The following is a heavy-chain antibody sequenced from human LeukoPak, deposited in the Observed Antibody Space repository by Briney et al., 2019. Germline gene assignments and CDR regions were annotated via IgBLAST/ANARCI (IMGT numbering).Heavy chain of an antibody. V-gene: IGHV3-30*03. D-gene: IGHD6-19*01. CDR2: ISYDGSNK. CDR1: GFTFSSYG. Sequence: GWSLRLSCAASGFTFSSYGMHWVRQALGKGLEWVAVISYDGSNKYYADSVKGRLTISRDNSNTTLYLQMNSLRAEDTAVYYCAAAGPYSSGWHFDYWGQGTLVTVSS. J-gene: IGHJ4*02. CDR3: AAAGPYSSGWHFDY.